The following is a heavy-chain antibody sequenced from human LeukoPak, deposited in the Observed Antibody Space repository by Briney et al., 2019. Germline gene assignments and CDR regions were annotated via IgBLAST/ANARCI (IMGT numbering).Heavy chain of an antibody. V-gene: IGHV4-39*01. D-gene: IGHD2-15*01. CDR3: VGQGYCSGGSCYRVVYYYYYGMDV. CDR1: GGSISSSSYY. Sequence: SETLSLTCTVSGGSISSSSYYWGWIRQPPGKGLEWIGSIYYSASTYYNPSLNSRVTISVDTSKNQFSLKLSSVTAADTAVYSCVGQGYCSGGSCYRVVYYYYYGMDVWGQGTTVTVSS. J-gene: IGHJ6*02. CDR2: IYYSAST.